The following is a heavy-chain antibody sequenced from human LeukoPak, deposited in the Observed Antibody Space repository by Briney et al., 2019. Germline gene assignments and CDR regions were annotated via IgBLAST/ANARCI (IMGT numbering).Heavy chain of an antibody. CDR3: ARITMGATSANFYYYFLDA. CDR1: GFTFSGYT. D-gene: IGHD3-3*01. CDR2: IISNGGST. Sequence: GGSLRLSCAASGFTFSGYTLHWVRQAPGKGLENVSAIISNGGSTHYEDSVKGRFTVSRDNSKNTLYLQMDSLRAEDMAVYYCARITMGATSANFYYYFLDAWGKGTTVTVSS. J-gene: IGHJ6*03. V-gene: IGHV3-64*02.